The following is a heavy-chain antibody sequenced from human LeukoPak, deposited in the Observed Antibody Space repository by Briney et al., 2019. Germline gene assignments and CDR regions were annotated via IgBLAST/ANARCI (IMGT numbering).Heavy chain of an antibody. Sequence: GGSLRLSCAASGFTFSSYAMSWVRQAPGKGLEWVSAISGSGGSTYYADSVKGRFTISRDNSKNTLYLQMNSLRAEGTAVYYCAKSPDYGDYESYFDYWGQGTLVTVSS. D-gene: IGHD4-17*01. CDR3: AKSPDYGDYESYFDY. CDR2: ISGSGGST. CDR1: GFTFSSYA. J-gene: IGHJ4*02. V-gene: IGHV3-23*01.